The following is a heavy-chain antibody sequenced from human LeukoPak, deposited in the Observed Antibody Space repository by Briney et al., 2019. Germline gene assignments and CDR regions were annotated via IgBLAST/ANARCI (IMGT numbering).Heavy chain of an antibody. V-gene: IGHV4-34*01. CDR3: ARGSCSSTSCYYYYYYGMDV. Sequence: PSETLSLTCAVYGGSFSGYYWSWIRQPPGKGLEWIGEINHSGSTNYNPSLKSRVTISVDTSKNQFSLKLSSVTAADTAVYYCARGSCSSTSCYYYYYYGMDVWGQGTTVTVSS. CDR2: INHSGST. CDR1: GGSFSGYY. J-gene: IGHJ6*02. D-gene: IGHD2-2*01.